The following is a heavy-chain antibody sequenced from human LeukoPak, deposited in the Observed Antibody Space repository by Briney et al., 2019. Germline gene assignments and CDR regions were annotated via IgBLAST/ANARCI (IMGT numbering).Heavy chain of an antibody. CDR3: ARDKGGYCSSTSCSDFDP. Sequence: GASVKVSCKASGYTFTGYYMHWVRQAPGQGLEWMGWINPNSGGTNYAQKFQGRVTMTRDTSISTAYMELSRLRSDDTAAYYCARDKGGYCSSTSCSDFDPWGQGTLVTVSS. J-gene: IGHJ5*02. CDR1: GYTFTGYY. V-gene: IGHV1-2*02. D-gene: IGHD2-2*03. CDR2: INPNSGGT.